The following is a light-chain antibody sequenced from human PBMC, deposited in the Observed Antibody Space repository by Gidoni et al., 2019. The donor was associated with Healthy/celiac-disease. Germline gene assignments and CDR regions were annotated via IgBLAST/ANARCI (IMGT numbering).Light chain of an antibody. V-gene: IGKV1-12*01. J-gene: IGKJ4*01. Sequence: DIHKTQSPSSVSASVGVRVTITCRASQGISSWLAWYQQQPGKDPKLLIYAASSLQSGVPSTFSSSGAGTDLTITISSLQQEDFATYYYQQANSFPLTFGGGTKVEIK. CDR1: QGISSW. CDR3: QQANSFPLT. CDR2: AAS.